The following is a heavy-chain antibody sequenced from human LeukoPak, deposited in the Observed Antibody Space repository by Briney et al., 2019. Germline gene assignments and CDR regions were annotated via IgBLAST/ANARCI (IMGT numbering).Heavy chain of an antibody. CDR1: GGSMSTYY. D-gene: IGHD6-13*01. J-gene: IGHJ4*02. CDR2: IYYSGDT. Sequence: SETLSLTCTFSGGSMSTYYWSWIRQPPGKGLEWIGYIYYSGDTNYYPSLKSRVTISVDTSKNQFSLKLSSVTAADTAVYYCARRLGTSSWLDYWGQGTLVTVSS. V-gene: IGHV4-59*08. CDR3: ARRLGTSSWLDY.